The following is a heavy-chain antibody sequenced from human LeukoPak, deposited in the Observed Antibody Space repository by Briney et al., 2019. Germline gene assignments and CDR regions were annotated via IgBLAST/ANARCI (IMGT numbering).Heavy chain of an antibody. CDR1: GGSFSGNYWT. CDR2: IYYSGST. V-gene: IGHV4-30-4*01. J-gene: IGHJ5*02. D-gene: IGHD1-14*01. CDR3: ARDSSIGTGWFDP. Sequence: SETLSLTCTVDGGSFSGNYWTWSWIRQPPGKGLEWIGYIYYSGSTYYNPSLRSRVTISVDTSKNQFSLKLSSVTAADTAVYYCARDSSIGTGWFDPWGQGTLVTASS.